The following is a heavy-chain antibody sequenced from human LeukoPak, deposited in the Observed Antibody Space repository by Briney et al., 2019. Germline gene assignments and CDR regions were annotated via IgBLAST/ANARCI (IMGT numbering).Heavy chain of an antibody. Sequence: KSSQTLSLTCAISGDSVSSNSVTWNWIRQSPSRGLEWLGRTYYRSTWYNDYAVSVRGRITVNPDTSKNQFSLQLNSVTPEDTAVYYCARRLTQYDCFDPWGQGILVTVSS. J-gene: IGHJ5*02. D-gene: IGHD2-2*01. CDR1: GDSVSSNSVT. V-gene: IGHV6-1*01. CDR3: ARRLTQYDCFDP. CDR2: TYYRSTWYN.